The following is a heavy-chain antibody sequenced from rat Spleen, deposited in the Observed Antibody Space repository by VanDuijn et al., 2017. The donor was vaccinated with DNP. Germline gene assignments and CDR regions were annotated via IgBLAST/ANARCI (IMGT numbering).Heavy chain of an antibody. V-gene: IGHV2-15*01. CDR3: TRFQGDY. CDR1: GFTFSHYY. Sequence: VQLVESGGGLVQPGRSMKLSCAASGFTFSHYYMAWVRQAPTKGLEWVGAIWSDGNTDYDSTLRFRVTITRDTSKSQIFLKMNGLQTEDTAIYFCTRFQGDYWGQGVRVTVSS. CDR2: IWSDGNT. J-gene: IGHJ2*01.